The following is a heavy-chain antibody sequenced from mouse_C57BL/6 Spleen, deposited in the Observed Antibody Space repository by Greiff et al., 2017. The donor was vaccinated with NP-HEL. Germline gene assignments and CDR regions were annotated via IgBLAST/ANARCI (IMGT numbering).Heavy chain of an antibody. J-gene: IGHJ4*01. Sequence: QVQLQQPGAELVRPGSSVKLSCKASGYTFTSYWMDWVKQRPGQGLEWIGNIYPSDSETHYNQKFKDKATLTVDKSSSTAYMQLSSLTSEDSAVYYCARSLPYGSRAMDYWGKGTSVTVSS. D-gene: IGHD1-1*01. V-gene: IGHV1-61*01. CDR3: ARSLPYGSRAMDY. CDR2: IYPSDSET. CDR1: GYTFTSYW.